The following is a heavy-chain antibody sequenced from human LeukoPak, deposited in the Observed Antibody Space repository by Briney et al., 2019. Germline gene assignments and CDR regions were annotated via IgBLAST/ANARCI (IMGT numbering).Heavy chain of an antibody. D-gene: IGHD3-9*01. CDR2: INPNSGRT. Sequence: ASVKVSCKASGYTFTGYYMHWVRQAPGQGLEWMGWINPNSGRTNYAQKFQGRVTMTKNTSISTGYMALSRLRFDDTAVYYCARLKYYDILTGYTTDAFDIWGQGTMVTVSS. CDR3: ARLKYYDILTGYTTDAFDI. J-gene: IGHJ3*02. CDR1: GYTFTGYY. V-gene: IGHV1-2*02.